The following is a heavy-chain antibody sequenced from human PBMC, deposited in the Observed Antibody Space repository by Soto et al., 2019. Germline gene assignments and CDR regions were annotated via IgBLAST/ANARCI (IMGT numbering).Heavy chain of an antibody. J-gene: IGHJ5*02. CDR1: GFTFRSYG. CDR3: AKDQWTPPSGVLGVWLDR. D-gene: IGHD3-3*01. CDR2: IWYDGSNQ. Sequence: QVQLVESGGDVVQPGRSLRLSCAASGFTFRSYGMHWVRQAPGKGLEWLAIIWYDGSNQKYADSVKGRFTISRDNSATTLYLQMNSLRVEDTAVYYCAKDQWTPPSGVLGVWLDRWVQGTLVIVSP. V-gene: IGHV3-33*06.